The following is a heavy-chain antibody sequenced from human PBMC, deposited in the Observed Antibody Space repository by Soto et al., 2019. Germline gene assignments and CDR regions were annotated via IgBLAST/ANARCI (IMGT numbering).Heavy chain of an antibody. CDR2: ISAYNGNT. J-gene: IGHJ4*01. V-gene: IGHV1-18*01. D-gene: IGHD2-15*01. CDR1: GYTFTSYG. Sequence: ASVKVSCKASGYTFTSYGISWVRQAPGQGLEWMGWISAYNGNTNYAQKLQGRVTMTTDTSTSTAYMELRSLRSDDTAVYYCARDRLKGYCSGGSCYSYCDYGEVDWGQGP. CDR3: ARDRLKGYCSGGSCYSYCDYGEVD.